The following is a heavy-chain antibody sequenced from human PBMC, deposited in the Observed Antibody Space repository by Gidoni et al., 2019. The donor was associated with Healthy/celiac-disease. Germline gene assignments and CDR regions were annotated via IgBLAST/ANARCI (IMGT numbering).Heavy chain of an antibody. Sequence: QVQLQQWGAGLLKPSETLSLTCAVYGGSFSGYYWSWIRQPPGKGLEWIGEINHSGSTNYNTSLKSRVTISVDTSKNQFSLKLSSVTAADTAVYYCARYPMVRGAPFDYWGQGTLVTVSS. V-gene: IGHV4-34*01. CDR1: GGSFSGYY. D-gene: IGHD3-10*01. J-gene: IGHJ4*02. CDR3: ARYPMVRGAPFDY. CDR2: INHSGST.